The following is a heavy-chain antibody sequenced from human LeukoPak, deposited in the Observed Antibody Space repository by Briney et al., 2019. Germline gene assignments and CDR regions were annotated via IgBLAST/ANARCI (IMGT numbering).Heavy chain of an antibody. CDR2: IYTSGST. J-gene: IGHJ4*02. Sequence: SETLSLTCTVSGGSFSSYYWSWIRQPDGKGLEWNGRIYTSGSTNYNPSLKSRVTMSVDTSKNQFSLKLSSVTAADTAVYYCARLRPCSGGSCYTDYWGQGTLVTVSS. CDR3: ARLRPCSGGSCYTDY. CDR1: GGSFSSYY. V-gene: IGHV4-4*07. D-gene: IGHD2-15*01.